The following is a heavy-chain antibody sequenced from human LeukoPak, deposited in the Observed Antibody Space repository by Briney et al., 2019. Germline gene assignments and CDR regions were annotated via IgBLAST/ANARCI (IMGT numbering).Heavy chain of an antibody. CDR3: AKEEATIYYYYGMDV. CDR2: ISYDGCNK. J-gene: IGHJ6*02. Sequence: GGSLRLSCAASGFTFSSYGMHWVRQAPGKGLEWVAVISYDGCNKYYADSVKGRFTISRDNSKNTLYLQMNSLRAEDTAVYYCAKEEATIYYYYGMDVWGQGTTVTVSS. D-gene: IGHD5-12*01. CDR1: GFTFSSYG. V-gene: IGHV3-30*18.